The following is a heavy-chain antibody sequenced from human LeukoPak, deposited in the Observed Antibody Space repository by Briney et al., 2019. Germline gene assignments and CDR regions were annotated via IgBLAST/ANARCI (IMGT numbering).Heavy chain of an antibody. J-gene: IGHJ3*02. D-gene: IGHD3-3*01. CDR2: INHSGST. Sequence: SETLSLTCAVYGGSFSGYYWSWIRQPPGKGLEWIGEINHSGSTNYNPSLKSRVTISVDTSKNQFSLKLSSVTAADTAVYYCARSIKGIFGVVRNIWGQGTMVTVS. CDR3: ARSIKGIFGVVRNI. CDR1: GGSFSGYY. V-gene: IGHV4-34*01.